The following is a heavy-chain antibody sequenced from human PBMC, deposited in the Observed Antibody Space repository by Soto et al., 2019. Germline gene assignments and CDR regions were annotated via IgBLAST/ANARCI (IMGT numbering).Heavy chain of an antibody. D-gene: IGHD3-10*01. CDR2: ISYSGST. CDR3: ARHRGIYGSGRYYDFDY. J-gene: IGHJ4*02. Sequence: QLQLQESGPGLVKPSETLSLTCTVSGGSISSSSSYWGWIRQPPGKGLEWIGSISYSGSTYYNPSLMSRVTISVDTSKNQFSLKLSSVTAADTAVYYCARHRGIYGSGRYYDFDYWGQGTLVTVSS. CDR1: GGSISSSSSY. V-gene: IGHV4-39*01.